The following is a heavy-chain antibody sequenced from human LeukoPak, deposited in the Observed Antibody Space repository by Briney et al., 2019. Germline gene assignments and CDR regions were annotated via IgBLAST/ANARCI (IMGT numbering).Heavy chain of an antibody. CDR2: IYCSGST. CDR1: GGSISSYY. J-gene: IGHJ4*02. Sequence: SETLTLTCTVSGGSISSYYWSWIRQPPGKGLEWIGYIYCSGSTNYNPSLKSRVTISVDTSKNQFSLKLSSVTAADTAVYYCARVRGSLPGNYWGQGTLVTVSS. CDR3: ARVRGSLPGNY. D-gene: IGHD1-26*01. V-gene: IGHV4-59*01.